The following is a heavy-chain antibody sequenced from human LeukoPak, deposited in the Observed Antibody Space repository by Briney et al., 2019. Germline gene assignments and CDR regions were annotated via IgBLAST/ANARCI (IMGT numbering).Heavy chain of an antibody. CDR1: GGSVSSGSYY. Sequence: SETLPLTCTVSGGSVSSGSYYWSWIRQPPGKGLEWIGYIYYSGSTNYNPSLKSRVTISVDTSKNQFSLKLSSVTAADTAVYYCARVGSSSWYVGDAFDIWGQGTMVTVSS. V-gene: IGHV4-61*01. D-gene: IGHD6-13*01. J-gene: IGHJ3*02. CDR3: ARVGSSSWYVGDAFDI. CDR2: IYYSGST.